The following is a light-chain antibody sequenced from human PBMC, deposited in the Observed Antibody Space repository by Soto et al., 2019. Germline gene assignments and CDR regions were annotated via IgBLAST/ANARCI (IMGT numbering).Light chain of an antibody. CDR1: QSISSY. V-gene: IGKV1-39*01. Sequence: DIQMTQSPSSLSASVVDRVTITFLASQSISSYLNWYQQKPGKAPKLLIYAASSLQSGVPSRFSGSGSGTDFTLTISSLQPEDFATYYCQQSYSTPQKFGQGTKADIK. CDR2: AAS. J-gene: IGKJ1*01. CDR3: QQSYSTPQK.